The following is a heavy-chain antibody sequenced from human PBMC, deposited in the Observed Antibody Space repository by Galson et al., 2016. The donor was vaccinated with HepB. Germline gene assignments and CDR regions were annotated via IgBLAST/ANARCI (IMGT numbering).Heavy chain of an antibody. J-gene: IGHJ4*02. Sequence: SLRLSCAVSDPTFENSWMRWVRQGPGKGLAWVSHINSDGSTTTYADSVKGRFTISRVNAKNTLHLQMHSLRAEDTAVYYCARDRAYSQDSWGQGTLVTVAS. CDR3: ARDRAYSQDS. D-gene: IGHD4-11*01. CDR2: INSDGSTT. V-gene: IGHV3-74*01. CDR1: DPTFENSW.